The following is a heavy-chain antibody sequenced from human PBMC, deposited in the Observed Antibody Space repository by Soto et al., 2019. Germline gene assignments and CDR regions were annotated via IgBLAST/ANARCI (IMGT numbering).Heavy chain of an antibody. Sequence: EASVKVSCKVSGYTLTELSMHWVRQAPGKGLEWMGGFDPEDGETIYAQKFQGRVTMTEDTSTDTAYLQCSSLKASDTAMYYCARPHGDYALYDAFDIWGQGTMVTVSS. CDR2: FDPEDGET. J-gene: IGHJ3*02. V-gene: IGHV1-24*01. CDR1: GYTLTELS. CDR3: ARPHGDYALYDAFDI. D-gene: IGHD4-17*01.